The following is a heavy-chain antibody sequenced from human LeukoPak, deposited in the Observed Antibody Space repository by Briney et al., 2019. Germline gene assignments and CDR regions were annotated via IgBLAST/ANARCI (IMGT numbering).Heavy chain of an antibody. D-gene: IGHD6-19*01. CDR2: ISGSGGST. CDR1: GFTFSSYA. CDR3: AGATREWLTLNY. V-gene: IGHV3-23*01. Sequence: GGSLRLSCAASGFTFSSYAMSWVRQAPGKGLEWVSAISGSGGSTYYADSVKGRLTISRDNSKNTLYLQMNSLRAEDTAVYYCAGATREWLTLNYWGQGTLVTVSS. J-gene: IGHJ4*02.